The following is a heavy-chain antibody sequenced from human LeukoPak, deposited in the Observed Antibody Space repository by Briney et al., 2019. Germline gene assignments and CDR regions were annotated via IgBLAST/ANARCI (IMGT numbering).Heavy chain of an antibody. J-gene: IGHJ4*02. D-gene: IGHD3-10*01. CDR1: GYTLTTHF. Sequence: GASVKVSCKASGYTLTTHFMHWVRQAPGQGLEWMGIINPGGYSTSYAQKFQGRVTMTRDMSTSTVYMELSSLRSEDTAVYYCARAEVLLWFGELLHHSPFDYWGQGTLVTVSS. CDR3: ARAEVLLWFGELLHHSPFDY. V-gene: IGHV1-46*01. CDR2: INPGGYST.